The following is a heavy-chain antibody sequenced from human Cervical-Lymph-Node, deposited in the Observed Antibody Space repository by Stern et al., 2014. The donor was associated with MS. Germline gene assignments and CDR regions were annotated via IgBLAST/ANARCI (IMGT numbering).Heavy chain of an antibody. Sequence: VQLVQSGAEVQKPGSSVKVSCRASGGTFSSYEISWVRQAPGQGVEWMGGIIPIIGTANYAQKYQGRVTITADESTSTAYMELSSLRSEDTAIYYCALGGFGHYFEYWGQGTLVTVSS. D-gene: IGHD3-10*01. J-gene: IGHJ4*02. CDR3: ALGGFGHYFEY. V-gene: IGHV1-69*01. CDR2: IIPIIGTA. CDR1: GGTFSSYE.